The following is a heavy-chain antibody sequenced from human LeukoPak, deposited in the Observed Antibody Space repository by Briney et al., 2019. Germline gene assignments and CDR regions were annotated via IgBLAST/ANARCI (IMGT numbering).Heavy chain of an antibody. V-gene: IGHV4-4*02. J-gene: IGHJ5*02. CDR2: IYHSGST. CDR3: ARGESYDFWSGGYNWFDP. CDR1: GGSISSSNW. D-gene: IGHD3-3*01. Sequence: SGTLSLTCAVSGGSISSSNWWSWVRQPPVKGLEWIGEIYHSGSTNYNPSLKSRVTISVDKSKNQFSLKLSSVTAADTAVYYCARGESYDFWSGGYNWFDPWGQGTLVTVSS.